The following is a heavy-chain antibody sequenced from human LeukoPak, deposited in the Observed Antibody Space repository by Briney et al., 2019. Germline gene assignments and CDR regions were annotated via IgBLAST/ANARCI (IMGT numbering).Heavy chain of an antibody. D-gene: IGHD3-16*02. Sequence: GRSLRLSCAASGFTFSNYGMHWVRQAPGKGLEWVAVIWYDGSNKYYADSVKGRFTISRDDSKNTLYLQMNSLRAEGTAVYYCARGDYVWGSYRPFDYWGQGTLVTVSS. V-gene: IGHV3-33*01. CDR1: GFTFSNYG. CDR3: ARGDYVWGSYRPFDY. J-gene: IGHJ4*02. CDR2: IWYDGSNK.